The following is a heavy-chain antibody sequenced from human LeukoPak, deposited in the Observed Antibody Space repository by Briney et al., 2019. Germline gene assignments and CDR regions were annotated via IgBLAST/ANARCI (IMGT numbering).Heavy chain of an antibody. D-gene: IGHD6-13*01. CDR2: ISYDGSNK. J-gene: IGHJ4*02. Sequence: PGGSLRLSCAASGFTFSSYAMHWVRQAPGKGLEWVAVISYDGSNKYYADSVKGRFTISRDNSKNTLYLQMNSPRAEDTAVYYCARATLAAAGDYYFDYWDQGTLVTVSS. CDR1: GFTFSSYA. CDR3: ARATLAAAGDYYFDY. V-gene: IGHV3-30-3*01.